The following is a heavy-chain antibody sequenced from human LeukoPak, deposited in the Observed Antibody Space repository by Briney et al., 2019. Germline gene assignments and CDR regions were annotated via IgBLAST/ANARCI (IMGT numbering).Heavy chain of an antibody. CDR3: ARGGLQYDY. CDR1: GFTVSSNY. CDR2: INSGGSST. D-gene: IGHD5-18*01. Sequence: GGSLRLSCAASGFTVSSNYMSWVRQAPGKGLVWVSRINSGGSSTNYADSVKGRFTISRDNAKNTLFLQMNSLRAEDTAVYYCARGGLQYDYWGQGTLVTVSS. V-gene: IGHV3-74*01. J-gene: IGHJ4*02.